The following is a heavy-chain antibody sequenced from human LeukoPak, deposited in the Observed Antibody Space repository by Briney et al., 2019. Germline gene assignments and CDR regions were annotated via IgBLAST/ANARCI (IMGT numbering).Heavy chain of an antibody. CDR2: TFYRSKWYN. CDR1: GDSVSTNSAG. V-gene: IGHV6-1*01. J-gene: IGHJ4*02. Sequence: SQTLSLTCAISGDSVSTNSAGWSWIRQSPSRGLEWLGRTFYRSKWYNDYAVSVKGRITINPDTSNNQFSLQLNSVTPEDTALYYCARGGFKRHFDYWGQGTLVTVSS. CDR3: ARGGFKRHFDY.